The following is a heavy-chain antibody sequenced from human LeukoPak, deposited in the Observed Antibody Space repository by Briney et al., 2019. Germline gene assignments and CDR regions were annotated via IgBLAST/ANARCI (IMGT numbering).Heavy chain of an antibody. D-gene: IGHD6-19*01. CDR1: GGSFSGYY. Sequence: SETLSLTRAVYGGSFSGYYWSWIRQPPGKGLEWIGEINHSGSTNYNPSLKSRVTISVDTSKNQFSLKLSSVTAADTAVYYCARGAAGNVRDFDYWGQGTLVTVSS. CDR3: ARGAAGNVRDFDY. CDR2: INHSGST. J-gene: IGHJ4*02. V-gene: IGHV4-34*01.